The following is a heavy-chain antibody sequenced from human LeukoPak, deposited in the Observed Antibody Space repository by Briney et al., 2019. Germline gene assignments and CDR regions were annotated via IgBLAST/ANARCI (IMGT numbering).Heavy chain of an antibody. CDR1: GGSISSGGYY. Sequence: SETLSLTCTVSGGSISSGGYYWSWIRQHPGKGLEWIGYIYYSGSTYYNPSLRSRVTISVDTSKNQFSLKLSSVTAADTAVYYSARIIAARPGFDYWGQGTLVTVSS. J-gene: IGHJ4*02. D-gene: IGHD6-6*01. V-gene: IGHV4-31*03. CDR3: ARIIAARPGFDY. CDR2: IYYSGST.